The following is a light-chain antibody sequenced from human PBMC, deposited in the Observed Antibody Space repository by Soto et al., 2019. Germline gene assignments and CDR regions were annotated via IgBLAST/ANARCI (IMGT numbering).Light chain of an antibody. J-gene: IGLJ2*01. CDR1: DSDIGTYNF. CDR3: SSYRAFATLV. Sequence: QSVLTQPASMSGSAGQSLTISCIGTDSDIGTYNFVSWYQHHAGKAPRLIIYEVTHRPSGVPSRFSASKSGNTASLTISGLQAEDEAHYYCSSYRAFATLVFGGGTQVTVL. V-gene: IGLV2-14*01. CDR2: EVT.